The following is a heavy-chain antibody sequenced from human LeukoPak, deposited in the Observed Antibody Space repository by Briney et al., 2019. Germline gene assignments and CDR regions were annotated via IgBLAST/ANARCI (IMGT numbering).Heavy chain of an antibody. CDR3: ARLLHYSWFDP. J-gene: IGHJ5*02. Sequence: SETLSLTCTVSGGSINSGDYYWTWIRQHPGKGLEWIGNIYYSGITYYNPSPKSRVTISVDTSKNQFSLKLSSVTAADTAVYYCARLLHYSWFDPWGQGTLVTVSS. V-gene: IGHV4-31*03. CDR1: GGSINSGDYY. CDR2: IYYSGIT.